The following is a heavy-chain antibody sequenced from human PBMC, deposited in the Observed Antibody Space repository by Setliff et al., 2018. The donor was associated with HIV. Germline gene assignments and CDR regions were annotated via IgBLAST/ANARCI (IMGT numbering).Heavy chain of an antibody. CDR1: GGSFSGYY. D-gene: IGHD3-9*01. Sequence: PSETLPLTGAVYGGSFSGYYWSWIRQPPGKGREWIGEINHSGSTNYNPSLKSRVYISMDTSKKQFSLKLRSVTAAATAVYYCAREAEKDYDVVTETLVEGAYIQFWGQGSLVTVSS. J-gene: IGHJ1*01. CDR2: INHSGST. V-gene: IGHV4-34*01. CDR3: AREAEKDYDVVTETLVEGAYIQF.